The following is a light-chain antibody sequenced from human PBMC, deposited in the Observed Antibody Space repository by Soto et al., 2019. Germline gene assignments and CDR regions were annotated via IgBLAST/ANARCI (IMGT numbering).Light chain of an antibody. CDR2: EDN. V-gene: IGLV6-57*01. Sequence: NFMLTQPHSVSESPGKTVTISCTRSSGSIASNYVQWYQQRPGSSPTTVIYEDNQRPSGVPDRFSGSIDSSSNSASLTISGLTNEDEADYYCQSYDSDNQVFGGGTKLTFL. CDR3: QSYDSDNQV. J-gene: IGLJ3*02. CDR1: SGSIASNY.